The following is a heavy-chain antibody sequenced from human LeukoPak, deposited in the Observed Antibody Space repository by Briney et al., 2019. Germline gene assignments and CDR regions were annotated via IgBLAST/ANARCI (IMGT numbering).Heavy chain of an antibody. CDR1: GYTFTGYY. J-gene: IGHJ4*02. D-gene: IGHD3-10*01. CDR3: ARSGSGSYYKVMDY. Sequence: ASVKVSCKASGYTFTGYYMHWVRQAPGQGLEWMGWINPNSGGTNYAQKFQGRVTMTRDTSISTAYMELRSLRSDDTAVYYCARSGSGSYYKVMDYWGQGTLVTVSS. V-gene: IGHV1-2*02. CDR2: INPNSGGT.